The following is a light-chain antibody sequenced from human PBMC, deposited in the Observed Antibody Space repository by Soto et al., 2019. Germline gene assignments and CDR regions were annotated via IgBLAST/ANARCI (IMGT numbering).Light chain of an antibody. CDR3: QQYSNLWT. Sequence: EIVLTQSPGTLSLSPGERATLSCRASQSVSSSCLAWYQQKPGQAPRLLIYGASSRATGIPDRFSGSGSGTDFTLSISRLEPEDFAVYYCQQYSNLWTFGQGTKVDTK. V-gene: IGKV3-20*01. CDR2: GAS. CDR1: QSVSSSC. J-gene: IGKJ1*01.